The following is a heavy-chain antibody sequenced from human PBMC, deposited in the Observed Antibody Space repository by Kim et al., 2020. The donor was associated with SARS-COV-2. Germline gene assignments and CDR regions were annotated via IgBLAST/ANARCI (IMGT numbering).Heavy chain of an antibody. CDR3: AKTRYCSSTSCYFYYFDY. D-gene: IGHD2-2*01. Sequence: KSRVTISVDTSKNQFSLKLSSVTAADTAVYYCAKTRYCSSTSCYFYYFDYWGQGTLVTVSS. V-gene: IGHV4-34*01. J-gene: IGHJ4*02.